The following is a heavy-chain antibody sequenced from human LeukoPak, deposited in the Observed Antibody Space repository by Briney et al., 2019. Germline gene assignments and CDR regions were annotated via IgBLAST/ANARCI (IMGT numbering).Heavy chain of an antibody. CDR2: ISWNSGSI. V-gene: IGHV3-9*01. J-gene: IGHJ4*02. D-gene: IGHD4-17*01. CDR3: SKVGAIAKGSYYFDY. Sequence: GRSLRLSCAASGFTFDDYAMRWVRQAPGEGLEWVSGISWNSGSIGYADSVKGRFTISRDNAKNSLYLQMNSLRAEDTALYYCSKVGAIAKGSYYFDYWGQGTLVTVSS. CDR1: GFTFDDYA.